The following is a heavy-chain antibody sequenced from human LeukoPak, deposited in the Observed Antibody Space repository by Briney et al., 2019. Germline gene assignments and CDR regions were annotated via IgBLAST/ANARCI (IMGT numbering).Heavy chain of an antibody. J-gene: IGHJ4*02. CDR1: GGSISSYY. D-gene: IGHD3-22*01. V-gene: IGHV4-59*06. CDR2: IYYSGST. CDR3: ARAPRGYYLEGYFDY. Sequence: SETLSLTCTVSGGSISSYYWSWIRQHPGKGLEWIGYIYYSGSTYYNPSLKSRVTISVDTSKNQFSLKLSSVTAADTAVYYCARAPRGYYLEGYFDYWGQGTLVTVSS.